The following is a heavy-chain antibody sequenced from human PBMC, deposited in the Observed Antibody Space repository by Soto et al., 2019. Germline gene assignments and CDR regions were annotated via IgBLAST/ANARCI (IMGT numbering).Heavy chain of an antibody. Sequence: GGSLRLSCAASGFTFSSYGMHWVRQAPGKGLEWVAVISYDGSNKYYADSVKGRFTISRDNSKNTLYLQMNSLRAEDTAGSYCANGQVRLMVYAPAESFDIWGQGTMVTVSS. D-gene: IGHD2-8*01. CDR1: GFTFSSYG. CDR3: ANGQVRLMVYAPAESFDI. J-gene: IGHJ3*02. CDR2: ISYDGSNK. V-gene: IGHV3-30*18.